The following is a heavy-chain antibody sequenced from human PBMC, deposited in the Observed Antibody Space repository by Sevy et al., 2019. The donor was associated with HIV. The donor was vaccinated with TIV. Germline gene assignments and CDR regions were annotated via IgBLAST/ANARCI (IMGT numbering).Heavy chain of an antibody. D-gene: IGHD6-19*01. J-gene: IGHJ4*02. CDR2: ISYDGSNK. CDR1: GFTFSSYA. Sequence: GGSLRLSCAASGFTFSSYAMHWVRQAPGKGLEWVAVISYDGSNKYYADSVKGRFTISRDNSKNMLYLQMNSLRAEDTAVYYCARDDRPYSSGWPGVDYWGQGTLVTVSS. V-gene: IGHV3-30-3*01. CDR3: ARDDRPYSSGWPGVDY.